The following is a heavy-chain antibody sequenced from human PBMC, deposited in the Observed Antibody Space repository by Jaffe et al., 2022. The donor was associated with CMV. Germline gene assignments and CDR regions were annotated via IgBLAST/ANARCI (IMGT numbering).Heavy chain of an antibody. CDR2: IKSKTDGGTT. J-gene: IGHJ6*02. CDR1: GFTFSNAW. CDR3: TTDLWYAYYYYYYGMDV. V-gene: IGHV3-15*01. Sequence: EVQLVESGGGLVKPGGSLRLSCAASGFTFSNAWMSWVRQAPGKGLEWVGRIKSKTDGGTTDYAAPVKGRFTISRDDSKNTLYLQMNSLKTEDTAVYYCTTDLWYAYYYYYYGMDVWGQGTTVTVSS. D-gene: IGHD2-21*01.